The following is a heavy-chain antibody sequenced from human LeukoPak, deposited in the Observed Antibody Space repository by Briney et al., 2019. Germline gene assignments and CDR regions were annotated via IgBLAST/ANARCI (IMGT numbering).Heavy chain of an antibody. CDR1: GFTFSSSG. D-gene: IGHD6-6*01. J-gene: IGHJ3*02. V-gene: IGHV3-21*01. CDR3: ARDASIAAKGFDAFDI. Sequence: PGESLRLSCAASGFTFSSSGMNWVRQAPGKGLEWVSSISSSSSYIYYADSVKGRFTISRDNAKNSLYLQMNSLRAEDTAVYYCARDASIAAKGFDAFDIWGRGTMVTVSS. CDR2: ISSSSSYI.